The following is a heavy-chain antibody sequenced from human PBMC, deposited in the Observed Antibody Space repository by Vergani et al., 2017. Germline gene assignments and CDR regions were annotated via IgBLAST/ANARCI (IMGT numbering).Heavy chain of an antibody. D-gene: IGHD5-24*01. Sequence: QVQLVQSGAEVKKPGASVTVSCKASGYTFTSYAMHWVRQAPGQRLEWMGWINAGNGNTKYSQKFQGRVTITRDTSASTAYMELSSLRSEDTAVYYCARERGWLPTFDIWGQGTMVTVSS. J-gene: IGHJ3*02. CDR2: INAGNGNT. CDR3: ARERGWLPTFDI. CDR1: GYTFTSYA. V-gene: IGHV1-3*01.